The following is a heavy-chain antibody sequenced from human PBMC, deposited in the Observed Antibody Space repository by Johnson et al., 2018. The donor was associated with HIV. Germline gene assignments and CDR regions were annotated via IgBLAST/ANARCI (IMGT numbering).Heavy chain of an antibody. V-gene: IGHV3/OR16-10*03. CDR1: GFTFSSYA. CDR2: IGTGGGT. CDR3: ARVRGGTGHGAFDI. Sequence: VQLVESGGGLVHPGGSLRLSCAGSGFTFSSYAMHWVRQAPGKGLEWVSAIGTGGGTYYADSVKGRFTISRDNSKNTLYLQMNSLRAEDTAVYYCARVRGGTGHGAFDIWGQRTMVTVSS. J-gene: IGHJ3*02.